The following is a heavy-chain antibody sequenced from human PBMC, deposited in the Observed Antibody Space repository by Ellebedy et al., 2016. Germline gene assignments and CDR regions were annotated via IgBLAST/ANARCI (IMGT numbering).Heavy chain of an antibody. V-gene: IGHV3-30-3*01. Sequence: GGSLRLXXAASGFIFSSYAMQWVRQAPGKGLEWVALISYNGNNKDYADSVKGRFTISRDNSMNTLYLQMNSLRAEDTAVYYCASGRGGGNFDYWGQGTLVTVSS. J-gene: IGHJ4*02. CDR3: ASGRGGGNFDY. D-gene: IGHD3-16*01. CDR2: ISYNGNNK. CDR1: GFIFSSYA.